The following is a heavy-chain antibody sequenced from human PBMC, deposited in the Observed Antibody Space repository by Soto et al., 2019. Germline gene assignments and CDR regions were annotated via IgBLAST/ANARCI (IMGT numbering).Heavy chain of an antibody. CDR3: ARDDYGVDYYYGMDV. CDR1: GFTFSDYY. Sequence: PGGSLRLSCAASGFTFSDYYMSWIRQAPGKGLEWVSYISSSGSTIYYADSVKGRFTISRDNAKNSLYLQMNSLRSDDTAVYYCARDDYGVDYYYGMDVWGQGTTVTVSS. CDR2: ISSSGSTI. J-gene: IGHJ6*02. V-gene: IGHV3-11*01. D-gene: IGHD4-17*01.